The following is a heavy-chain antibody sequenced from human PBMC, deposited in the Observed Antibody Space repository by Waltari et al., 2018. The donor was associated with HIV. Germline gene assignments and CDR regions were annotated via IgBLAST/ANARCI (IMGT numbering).Heavy chain of an antibody. J-gene: IGHJ4*02. CDR2: ISFNGST. D-gene: IGHD3-22*01. Sequence: QLQLQESGPGLVKPSETLSLTCTVSGGSISSSSSHFWGWIRQSPGKGLEWIGNISFNGSTYYNPSLKSRFTISVDTSKNQFSLKLSSVTAADTAVYFCARHFQSITMIEVVREWGQGTLVTVSS. CDR3: ARHFQSITMIEVVRE. V-gene: IGHV4-39*01. CDR1: GGSISSSSSHF.